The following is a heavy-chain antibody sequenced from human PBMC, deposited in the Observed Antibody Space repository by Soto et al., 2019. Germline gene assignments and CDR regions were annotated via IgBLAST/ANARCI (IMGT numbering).Heavy chain of an antibody. CDR3: ANLPYVWGSYRPPGYFDY. D-gene: IGHD3-16*02. V-gene: IGHV2-5*02. CDR2: IYWDDDK. Sequence: QITLKESGPTLVKPTQTLTLTCTFSGFSLSTSGVGVGWIRQPPGKALEWLALIYWDDDKRYSPSLKSRLTNIKDNSKNQVVLTMTHMDPVDTATYYCANLPYVWGSYRPPGYFDYWGQGTLVTVSS. CDR1: GFSLSTSGVG. J-gene: IGHJ4*02.